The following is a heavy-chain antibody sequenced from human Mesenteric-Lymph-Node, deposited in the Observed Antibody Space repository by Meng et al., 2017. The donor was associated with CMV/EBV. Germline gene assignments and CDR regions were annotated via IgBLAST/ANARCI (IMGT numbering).Heavy chain of an antibody. CDR3: AGAVFLQLGAFDI. CDR1: NGSIRPHW. D-gene: IGHD7-27*01. Sequence: CVVSNGSIRPHWLGLIRKTPGRRLEWIGYIHYTGKTSFSPSLKGRVSMSVDNYRNRFSLNLRSVTAADTAVYYCAGAVFLQLGAFDIWGQGTMVTVSS. J-gene: IGHJ3*02. V-gene: IGHV4-59*11. CDR2: IHYTGKT.